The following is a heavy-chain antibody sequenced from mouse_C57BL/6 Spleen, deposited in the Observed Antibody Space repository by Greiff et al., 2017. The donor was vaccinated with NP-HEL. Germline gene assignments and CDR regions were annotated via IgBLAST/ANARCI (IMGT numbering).Heavy chain of an antibody. D-gene: IGHD2-1*01. CDR3: ARERGNYRYFDV. CDR1: GFTFSDYY. V-gene: IGHV5-16*01. CDR2: INYDGSST. J-gene: IGHJ1*03. Sequence: EVQLQESEGGLVQPGSSMKLSCTASGFTFSDYYMAWVRQVPEKGLEWVANINYDGSSTYYLDSLKSRFIISRDNAKNILYLQMSSLKSEDTATYYCARERGNYRYFDVWGTGTTVTVSS.